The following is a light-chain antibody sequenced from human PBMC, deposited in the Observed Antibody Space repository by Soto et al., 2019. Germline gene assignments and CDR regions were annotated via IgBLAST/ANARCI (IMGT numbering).Light chain of an antibody. CDR1: QSVSSY. Sequence: EIVLTQSPATLSLSPGERATLSCRASQSVSSYLAWYQQKPGQAPRLLIYDASTRATGIPARFSGSGSWTDFTLTISSLEAEDFAVYYCQQRSNWPPVLTFGGGTKVEI. CDR3: QQRSNWPPVLT. V-gene: IGKV3-11*01. CDR2: DAS. J-gene: IGKJ4*01.